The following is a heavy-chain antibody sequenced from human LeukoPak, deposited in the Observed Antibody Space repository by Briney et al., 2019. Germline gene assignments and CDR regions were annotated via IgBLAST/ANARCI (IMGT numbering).Heavy chain of an antibody. J-gene: IGHJ3*02. V-gene: IGHV4-61*01. CDR1: GYSISSGYY. D-gene: IGHD3-10*01. CDR3: ARSTMVRGVITNDAFDI. CDR2: IYYSGST. Sequence: SETLSLTCTVSGYSISSGYYWGWIRQPPGKGLEWIGYIYYSGSTNYNPSLKSRVTISVDTSKNQSSLKLSSVTAADTAVYYCARSTMVRGVITNDAFDIWGQGTMVTVSS.